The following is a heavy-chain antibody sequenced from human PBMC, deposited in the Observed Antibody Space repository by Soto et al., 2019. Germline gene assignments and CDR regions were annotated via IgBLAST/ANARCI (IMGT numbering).Heavy chain of an antibody. CDR1: GFTFSSYS. D-gene: IGHD6-6*01. V-gene: IGHV3-21*01. Sequence: GGSLRLSCAASGFTFSSYSMNWVRQAPGKGLEWVSSISSSSSYIYYADSVKGRFTISRDNAKNSLYLQMNSLRAEDTAVYYCALSGEAYSSSSPFDYWGQGTLVTVSS. CDR3: ALSGEAYSSSSPFDY. CDR2: ISSSSSYI. J-gene: IGHJ4*02.